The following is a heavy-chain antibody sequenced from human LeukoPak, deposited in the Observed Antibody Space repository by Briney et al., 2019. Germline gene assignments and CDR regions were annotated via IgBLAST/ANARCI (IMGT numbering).Heavy chain of an antibody. V-gene: IGHV3-66*04. J-gene: IGHJ4*02. CDR1: GFTFSSYS. CDR2: IYSGGST. D-gene: IGHD2-15*01. Sequence: PGGSLRLSCAATGFTFSSYSMNWVRQAPGKGLEWVSVIYSGGSTYYADSVKGRFTISRDNAKNSLYLQMNSLRAEDTAVYYCTRLHGGYPFDYWGQGTLVTVSS. CDR3: TRLHGGYPFDY.